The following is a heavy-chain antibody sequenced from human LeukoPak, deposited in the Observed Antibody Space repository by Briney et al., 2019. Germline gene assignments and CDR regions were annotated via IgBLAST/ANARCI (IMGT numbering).Heavy chain of an antibody. Sequence: PSETLSLTCAVYGGSFSGYYWSWIRQPPGKGLEWIGEINHSGSTNYNPSLKSRVTISVDTSKNQFSLKLSSVTAADTAVYYCARLSSGWYAYFQHWGQGTLVTVSS. CDR2: INHSGST. CDR1: GGSFSGYY. D-gene: IGHD6-19*01. V-gene: IGHV4-34*01. CDR3: ARLSSGWYAYFQH. J-gene: IGHJ1*01.